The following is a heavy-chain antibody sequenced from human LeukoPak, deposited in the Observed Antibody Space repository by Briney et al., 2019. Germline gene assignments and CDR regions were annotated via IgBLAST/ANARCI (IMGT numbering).Heavy chain of an antibody. Sequence: GGSLTLYCATSGFIFSTYALSWVRQAQGKGLEWASSISGSGGSTYHADSVKGRFTISRDSSKNTLYLQMNSLRAEDTAIYYCARVIRAAPGKGYFDYWGQGTLVTVSS. J-gene: IGHJ4*02. CDR1: GFIFSTYA. D-gene: IGHD6-13*01. V-gene: IGHV3-23*01. CDR2: ISGSGGST. CDR3: ARVIRAAPGKGYFDY.